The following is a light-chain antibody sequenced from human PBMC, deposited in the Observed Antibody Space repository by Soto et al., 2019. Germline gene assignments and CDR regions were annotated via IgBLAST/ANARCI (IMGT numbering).Light chain of an antibody. V-gene: IGKV3-20*01. CDR3: QQYGSIPLT. CDR1: QSVSNSY. J-gene: IGKJ4*01. Sequence: EIVLTQSPGTLSLSPGERATLSCSASQSVSNSYLAWYQQKPGQAPRPLIYGVSSRATGIPDRFSGSGSGTDFTLTISRLEPEDFAVYYCQQYGSIPLTFGGGTKVEIK. CDR2: GVS.